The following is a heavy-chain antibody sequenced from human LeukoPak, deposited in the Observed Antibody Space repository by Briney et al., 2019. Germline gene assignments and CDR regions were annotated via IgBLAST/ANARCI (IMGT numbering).Heavy chain of an antibody. CDR1: GFTFSSYS. V-gene: IGHV3-48*04. CDR3: ARVRFLEWTFDY. D-gene: IGHD3-3*01. Sequence: GGSLRLSCAASGFTFSSYSMNWVRQAPGKGLEWVSYISSSGSTIYYADSVKGRFTISRDNAKNSLYLQMNSLRAEDTAVYYCARVRFLEWTFDYWGQGTLVTVSS. J-gene: IGHJ4*02. CDR2: ISSSGSTI.